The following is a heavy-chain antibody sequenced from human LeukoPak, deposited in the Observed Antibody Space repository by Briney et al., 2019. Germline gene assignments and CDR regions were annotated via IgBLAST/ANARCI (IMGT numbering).Heavy chain of an antibody. CDR3: ATEGGSIWGSLRWWFDP. V-gene: IGHV4-39*07. D-gene: IGHD3-16*02. J-gene: IGHJ5*02. CDR2: VYYGGST. Sequence: SETLSLTCTVSGGSINSNNYYWGWIRQPPGKGLEWIGSVYYGGSTYYNPSLKSRVTISVDRSKNQFSLKLSSVTAADTAVYYCATEGGSIWGSLRWWFDPWGQGTLVTVSS. CDR1: GGSINSNNYY.